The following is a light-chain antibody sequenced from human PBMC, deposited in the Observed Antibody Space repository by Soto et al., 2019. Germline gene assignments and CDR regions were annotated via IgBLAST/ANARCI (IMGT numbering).Light chain of an antibody. V-gene: IGKV1-27*01. CDR2: ATS. CDR3: QKYNSAPLT. Sequence: DVQMTQSPSSQSAFVGDRVTITCRASQGIAPYLAWFQQKPGKVPKLLIYATSTLQSGVPSRFSGSGSGTDFTLTINSLQPEDVGTYYCQKYNSAPLTFGGGTKVEIK. CDR1: QGIAPY. J-gene: IGKJ4*01.